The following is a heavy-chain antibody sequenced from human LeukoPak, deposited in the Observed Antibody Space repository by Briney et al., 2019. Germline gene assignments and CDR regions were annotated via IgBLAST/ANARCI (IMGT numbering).Heavy chain of an antibody. V-gene: IGHV4-4*07. D-gene: IGHD3-10*01. Sequence: PSETLSLTCTVSGGSISSYYWSWIRQPAGKGLEWIGRIYTSGSTNYNPSLKSRVTMSVDTSKNQFSLKLSSVTAADTAVYYCARVVSWFGIYYFDYWGQGTLVTVSS. J-gene: IGHJ4*02. CDR1: GGSISSYY. CDR3: ARVVSWFGIYYFDY. CDR2: IYTSGST.